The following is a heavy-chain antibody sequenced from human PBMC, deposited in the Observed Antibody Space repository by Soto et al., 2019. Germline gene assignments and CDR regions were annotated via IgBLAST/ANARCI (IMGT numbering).Heavy chain of an antibody. CDR1: GGTFSSYA. CDR3: APDCSGGSCYLPP. D-gene: IGHD2-15*01. V-gene: IGHV1-69*13. Sequence: GASVKVSCKASGGTFSSYAISWLRQSPGQGLEWMGGIIPIFGTANYAQKFQGRVTITADESTSTAYMELSSLRSEDTAVYYCAPDCSGGSCYLPPWGQGTLVTVSS. CDR2: IIPIFGTA. J-gene: IGHJ5*02.